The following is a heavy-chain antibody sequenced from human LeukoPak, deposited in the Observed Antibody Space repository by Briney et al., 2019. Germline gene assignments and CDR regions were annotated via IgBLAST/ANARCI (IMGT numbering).Heavy chain of an antibody. Sequence: SETLSLTCAVYGGSFSGYYWSWIRQPPGKGLEWIGEINHNGSTNYNPSLKSRVTISVDTSKNQFSLKLSSVTAADTAVYYCARGPGVVPDSLNWFDPWGQGTLATVSS. V-gene: IGHV4-34*01. J-gene: IGHJ5*02. CDR1: GGSFSGYY. CDR2: INHNGST. CDR3: ARGPGVVPDSLNWFDP. D-gene: IGHD2-2*01.